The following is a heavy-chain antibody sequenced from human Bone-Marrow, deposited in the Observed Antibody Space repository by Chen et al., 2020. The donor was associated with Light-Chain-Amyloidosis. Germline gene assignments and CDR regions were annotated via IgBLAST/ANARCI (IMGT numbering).Heavy chain of an antibody. V-gene: IGHV3-30*18. Sequence: VQLVESGGGLVQPGGSLRLSCAASGFTFSSYGISWVRQAPGKGLEWVALISYDANRDFYADSVKGRFTVSRDNSKNTLYLQMNSLRIEDTVVYYCAKARLYSGSYWGIVDYWGQGTLVTVSS. CDR3: AKARLYSGSYWGIVDY. CDR1: GFTFSSYG. J-gene: IGHJ4*02. D-gene: IGHD1-26*01. CDR2: ISYDANRD.